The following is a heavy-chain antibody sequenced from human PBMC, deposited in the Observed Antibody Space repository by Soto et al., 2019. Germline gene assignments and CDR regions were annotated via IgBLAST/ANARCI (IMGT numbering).Heavy chain of an antibody. CDR3: ARIPHPVYYFDY. Sequence: GGSLRLSCAASGFAFSTYAMSWVRQAPGKGLEWVAAITNGDNTHCADSVRGRFTISRDISKNTLFLQMSSLRAEDTAVHYCARIPHPVYYFDYWGQGTLVTVSS. V-gene: IGHV3-23*01. CDR1: GFAFSTYA. CDR2: ITNGDNT. D-gene: IGHD2-21*01. J-gene: IGHJ4*02.